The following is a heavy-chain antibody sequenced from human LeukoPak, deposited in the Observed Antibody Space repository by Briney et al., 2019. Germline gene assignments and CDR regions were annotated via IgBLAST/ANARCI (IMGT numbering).Heavy chain of an antibody. V-gene: IGHV3-7*01. J-gene: IGHJ4*02. CDR3: ARDKLVGPSIFDY. D-gene: IGHD1-26*01. Sequence: GGSLRLSCAASGFAFSTYEMNWVRQAPGKGLEWVANMNQGGGEIYYVGSVKGRFTISRDNAKNSLSLQMNSLRAEDTAVYYCARDKLVGPSIFDYWGQGTLVTVSS. CDR1: GFAFSTYE. CDR2: MNQGGGEI.